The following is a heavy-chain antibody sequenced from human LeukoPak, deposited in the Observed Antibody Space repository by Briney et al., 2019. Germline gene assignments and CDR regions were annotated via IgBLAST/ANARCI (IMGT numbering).Heavy chain of an antibody. D-gene: IGHD6-19*01. CDR2: IYYSGST. CDR3: ARVRIAVAGNWFDP. CDR1: GGSISSYD. J-gene: IGHJ5*02. Sequence: SETLSLTCTVSGGSISSYDWSWIRQPPGKGLEWIGYIYYSGSTNYNPSLKSRVTISVDTSKNQFSLKLSSVTAADTAVYYCARVRIAVAGNWFDPWGQGTLVTVSS. V-gene: IGHV4-59*01.